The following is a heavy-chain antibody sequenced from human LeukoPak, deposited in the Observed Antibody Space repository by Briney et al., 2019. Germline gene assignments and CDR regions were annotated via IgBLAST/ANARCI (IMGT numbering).Heavy chain of an antibody. J-gene: IGHJ5*02. CDR3: AKDFRRRRQIHP. V-gene: IGHV3-23*01. Sequence: GGSLRLSCAASGFTFSSNAMTWVRQAPGQGLEWVSSISETSSHTFYADSVKGRFTISRDNTKNTLFLQMNSLRVEDTAIYYCAKDFRRRRQIHPWGLGTLVTVSS. CDR1: GFTFSSNA. CDR2: ISETSSHT.